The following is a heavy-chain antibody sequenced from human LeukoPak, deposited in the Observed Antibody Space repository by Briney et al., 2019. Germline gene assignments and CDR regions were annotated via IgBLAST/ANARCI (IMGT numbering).Heavy chain of an antibody. Sequence: SETLSLTCTVSGGSISSYYWSWIQQPPGKGLEWIGYIYYSGSTNYNPSLKSRVTISVDTSKNQFSLKLSSVTAADTGVYYCAREVGSYGDPRLDYWGQGNLVTVSS. CDR3: AREVGSYGDPRLDY. CDR2: IYYSGST. CDR1: GGSISSYY. V-gene: IGHV4-59*01. J-gene: IGHJ4*02. D-gene: IGHD5-18*01.